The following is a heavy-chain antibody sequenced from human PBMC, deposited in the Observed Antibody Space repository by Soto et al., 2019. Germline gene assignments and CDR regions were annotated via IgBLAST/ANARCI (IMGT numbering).Heavy chain of an antibody. CDR2: ISYDGTNK. Sequence: QVQLVESGGGVVQPGRSLRLSCAASGFTSRNFGMHWVRQAPGKGLEWVAVISYDGTNKYYADSVKGRFTISRDNSKNTLYLQINSLRAEDTAVYYCAKAVPPFVVVTASDYWGQGTLVTVSS. CDR1: GFTSRNFG. D-gene: IGHD2-21*02. CDR3: AKAVPPFVVVTASDY. J-gene: IGHJ4*02. V-gene: IGHV3-30*18.